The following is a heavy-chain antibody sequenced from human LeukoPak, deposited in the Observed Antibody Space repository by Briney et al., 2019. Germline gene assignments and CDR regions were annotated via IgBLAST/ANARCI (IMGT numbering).Heavy chain of an antibody. Sequence: GGSLRLSCAASGFTVSSNYMSWVRQAPGKGLEWVSVLYSGDSTFYADSVKGRFTISRDNSKNTLYLQMNSLRVEDTAVYFCAREETYYYDSSGYSYYFDYWGQGTLVTVSS. CDR1: GFTVSSNY. J-gene: IGHJ4*02. D-gene: IGHD3-22*01. CDR2: LYSGDST. CDR3: AREETYYYDSSGYSYYFDY. V-gene: IGHV3-66*01.